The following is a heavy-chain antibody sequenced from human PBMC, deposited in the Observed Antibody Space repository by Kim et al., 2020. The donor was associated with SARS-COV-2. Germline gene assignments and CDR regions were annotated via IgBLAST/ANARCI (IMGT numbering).Heavy chain of an antibody. J-gene: IGHJ3*02. CDR3: ARLDSRDPVDI. Sequence: SETLSLTCAVYGGSFSGYYWSWIRQPPGKGLEWIGEINHSGSTNYNPSLKSRVTISVDTSKNQFSLKLSSVTAADTTVYYCARLDSRDPVDIWGQGTMVTVSS. CDR1: GGSFSGYY. CDR2: INHSGST. V-gene: IGHV4-34*01. D-gene: IGHD2-21*02.